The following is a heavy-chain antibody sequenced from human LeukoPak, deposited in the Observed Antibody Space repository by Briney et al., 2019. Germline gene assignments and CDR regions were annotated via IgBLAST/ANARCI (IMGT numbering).Heavy chain of an antibody. CDR2: IYTSGST. J-gene: IGHJ6*02. CDR1: GGSISSYY. CDR3: ARHQTPYYYYYYGMDV. Sequence: SETLSLTCTVPGGSISSYYWSWIRQPAGKGLEWIGRIYTSGSTNYNPSLKSRVTMSVDTSKNQFSLKLSSVTAADTAVYYCARHQTPYYYYYYGMDVWGQGTTVTVSS. V-gene: IGHV4-4*07.